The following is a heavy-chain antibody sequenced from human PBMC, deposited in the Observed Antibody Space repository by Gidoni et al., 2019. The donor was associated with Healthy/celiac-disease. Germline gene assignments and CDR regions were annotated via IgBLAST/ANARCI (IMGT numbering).Heavy chain of an antibody. CDR3: ARDLGMVRGEAYGMDV. CDR2: IIPIFGTA. J-gene: IGHJ6*02. CDR1: GGTFSSYA. D-gene: IGHD3-10*01. V-gene: IGHV1-69*01. Sequence: QVQLVQSGAAVKKPGSSVKVSCKASGGTFSSYAISWVRQAPGQGLEWMGGIIPIFGTANYAQKFQGRVTITADESTSTAYMELSSLRSEDTAVYYCARDLGMVRGEAYGMDVWGQGTTVTVSS.